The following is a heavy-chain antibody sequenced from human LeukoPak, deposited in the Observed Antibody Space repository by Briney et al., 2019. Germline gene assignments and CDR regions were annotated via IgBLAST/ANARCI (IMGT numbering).Heavy chain of an antibody. CDR1: GGTFSSYA. CDR3: ASCDCYSNYLFWYFDY. J-gene: IGHJ4*02. CDR2: IIPIFGTA. Sequence: AASVKVSCKASGGTFSSYAISWVRQAPGQGLEWMGGIIPIFGTANYAQKFQGRVTITADESTSTAYVELSSLRSEDTAVYYCASCDCYSNYLFWYFDYWGQGTLVTVSS. D-gene: IGHD4-11*01. V-gene: IGHV1-69*01.